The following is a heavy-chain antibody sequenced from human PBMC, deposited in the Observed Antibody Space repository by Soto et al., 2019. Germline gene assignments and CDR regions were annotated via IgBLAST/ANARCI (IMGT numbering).Heavy chain of an antibody. CDR1: GFTFSDYC. Sequence: QVQQVESGGGLVKPGGSLRLSCAVSGFTFSDYCMTWIRQAPGKGLEWVSYISSSTSHTNYADSVKGRFTISRDNAKNSLFLQMNSLRAEDTAVYYCARGRGVAADYFDFWGQGTLVTVST. CDR3: ARGRGVAADYFDF. V-gene: IGHV3-11*05. D-gene: IGHD2-15*01. J-gene: IGHJ4*02. CDR2: ISSSTSHT.